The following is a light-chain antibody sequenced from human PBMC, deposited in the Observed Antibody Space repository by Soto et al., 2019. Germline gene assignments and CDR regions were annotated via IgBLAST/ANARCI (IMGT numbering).Light chain of an antibody. V-gene: IGKV3-20*01. J-gene: IGKJ1*01. CDR3: QQYGTSPRT. Sequence: ENVLTQSPGTLSLSPGERVTLSCRASQDIRSHLAWYQQKPGQAPRLLIFDACSRATGIPDRFSGSGSGTDFTLSISRLEHEAFAVYYCQQYGTSPRTFGQGTRVEIK. CDR2: DAC. CDR1: QDIRSH.